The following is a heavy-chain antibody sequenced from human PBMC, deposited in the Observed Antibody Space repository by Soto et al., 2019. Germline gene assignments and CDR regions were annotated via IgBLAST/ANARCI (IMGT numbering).Heavy chain of an antibody. V-gene: IGHV3-74*03. CDR3: ARVKGGSGGKGDPLDY. CDR2: VDGDGSST. Sequence: PGGSLRLSCAASGITFSGYWMHWVRQAPGKGLVWVSQVDGDGSSTKYADFVKGRFTISRDNAKNTLYLQMNSLRAEDTAVYYSARVKGGSGGKGDPLDYWGQGTLVTVSS. J-gene: IGHJ4*02. CDR1: GITFSGYW. D-gene: IGHD2-15*01.